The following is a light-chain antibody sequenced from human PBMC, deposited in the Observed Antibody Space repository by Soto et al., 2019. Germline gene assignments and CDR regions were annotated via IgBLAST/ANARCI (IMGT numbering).Light chain of an antibody. V-gene: IGLV1-40*01. Sequence: QSVLTQPPSVSGAPGQRVTISCTGSSSNIGAGYDVHWYQQFPGTAPKLLIYGNSNRPSGVPDRFSGSKSGTSASLAITGLQAEDEADYYCQSYDSSLSGVVFGGGTKRPS. J-gene: IGLJ2*01. CDR2: GNS. CDR1: SSNIGAGYD. CDR3: QSYDSSLSGVV.